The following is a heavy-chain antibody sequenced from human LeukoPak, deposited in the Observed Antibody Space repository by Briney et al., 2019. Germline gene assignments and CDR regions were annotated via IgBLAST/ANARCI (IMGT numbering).Heavy chain of an antibody. CDR1: GFTFSSYG. V-gene: IGHV3-30*18. Sequence: PGRSLRLSCAASGFTFSSYGMHWVRQAPGKGLEWVAVISHDGSNKDYSDSVKGRFTISRDNSRSTLYLHMNSLRAEDTAVYYCAKGVTFGGVIATTFDYWGQGTLVTVSS. D-gene: IGHD3-16*02. J-gene: IGHJ4*02. CDR2: ISHDGSNK. CDR3: AKGVTFGGVIATTFDY.